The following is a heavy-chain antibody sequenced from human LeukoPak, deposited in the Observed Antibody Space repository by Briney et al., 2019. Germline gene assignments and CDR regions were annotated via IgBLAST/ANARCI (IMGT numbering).Heavy chain of an antibody. CDR1: GFTFSSYA. V-gene: IGHV3-23*01. CDR2: ISGSGTGT. Sequence: PGGSLRLSCAASGFTFSSYAMSWVRQAPGEGLEWVSAISGSGTGTYYADSVKGRFTISRDNSKNTPYLQMNSLRAEDTAVYYCAKDSRGYGGSDLDYWGQGTLVTVSS. CDR3: AKDSRGYGGSDLDY. J-gene: IGHJ4*02. D-gene: IGHD5-12*01.